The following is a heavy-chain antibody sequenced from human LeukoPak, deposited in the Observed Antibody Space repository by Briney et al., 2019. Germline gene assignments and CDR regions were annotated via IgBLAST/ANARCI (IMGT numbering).Heavy chain of an antibody. D-gene: IGHD3-22*01. CDR3: ARVKTIIVVVSLFDY. Sequence: ASVKVSCKASGYTFTGYYMHWVRQAPGQGLEWMGWINPNSGGTNYAQRFQGRVTMTRDTSISTGFTELSRLRSDDTAVYYCARVKTIIVVVSLFDYWGQGTLVTVSS. J-gene: IGHJ4*02. CDR1: GYTFTGYY. V-gene: IGHV1-2*02. CDR2: INPNSGGT.